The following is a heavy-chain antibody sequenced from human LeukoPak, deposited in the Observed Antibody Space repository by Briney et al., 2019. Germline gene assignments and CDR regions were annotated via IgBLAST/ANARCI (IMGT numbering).Heavy chain of an antibody. D-gene: IGHD6-19*01. V-gene: IGHV4-34*01. Sequence: SETLSLTCAVYGGSFSGYYWSWIRQPPGKGLEWIGEINHSGSTNYNPSLKSRVTISVDTSKNQFSLKLSSVTAADTAVYYCASGEASYSSGWYRYYYYGMDVWGQGTTVTVSS. CDR1: GGSFSGYY. J-gene: IGHJ6*02. CDR2: INHSGST. CDR3: ASGEASYSSGWYRYYYYGMDV.